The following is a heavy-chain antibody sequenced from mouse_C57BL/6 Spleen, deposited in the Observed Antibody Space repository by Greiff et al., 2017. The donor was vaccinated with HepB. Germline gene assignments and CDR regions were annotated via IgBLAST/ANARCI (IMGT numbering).Heavy chain of an antibody. D-gene: IGHD1-3*01. CDR1: GYAFSSSW. CDR3: ARRSSRFYAMDY. CDR2: IYPGDGDT. J-gene: IGHJ4*01. Sequence: QSGPELVKPGASVKISCKASGYAFSSSWMNWVKQRPGKGLEWIGRIYPGDGDTNYNGKFKGKATLTADKSSSTAYMQLSSLTSEDSAVYFCARRSSRFYAMDYWGQGTSVTVSS. V-gene: IGHV1-82*01.